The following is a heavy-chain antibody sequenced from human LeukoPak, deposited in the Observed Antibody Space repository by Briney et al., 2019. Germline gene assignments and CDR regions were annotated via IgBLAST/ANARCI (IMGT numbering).Heavy chain of an antibody. Sequence: GRSLRLSCAASGFTFDDYAMHWVRQAPGKGLEWVSGISWNSGSIGYADSVKGRFTISRDNAKNSLYLQMNSLRAEDTALYYCAKDTEWEPPLGAFDIWGQGTMVTVSS. V-gene: IGHV3-9*01. CDR2: ISWNSGSI. J-gene: IGHJ3*02. CDR1: GFTFDDYA. D-gene: IGHD1-26*01. CDR3: AKDTEWEPPLGAFDI.